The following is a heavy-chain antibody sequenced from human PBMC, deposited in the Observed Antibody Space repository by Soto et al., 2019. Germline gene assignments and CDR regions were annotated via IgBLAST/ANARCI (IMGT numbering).Heavy chain of an antibody. CDR1: GGSISSYY. D-gene: IGHD3-22*01. V-gene: IGHV4-59*08. J-gene: IGHJ5*02. Sequence: ETLSLTCTVSGGSISSYYWSWIRQPPGKGLEWIGYIYYSGSTNYNPSLKSRVTISVDTSNNQFSLKLSSVAAADTAVYYCARRGFRYYDSSGYYPSWGQGTLVTVSS. CDR3: ARRGFRYYDSSGYYPS. CDR2: IYYSGST.